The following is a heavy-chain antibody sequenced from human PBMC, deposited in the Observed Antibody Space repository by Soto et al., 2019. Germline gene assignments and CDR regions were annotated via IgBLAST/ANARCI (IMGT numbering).Heavy chain of an antibody. CDR1: GGSISSGDYY. J-gene: IGHJ4*02. V-gene: IGHV4-30-4*01. CDR3: ARFADTAMELDY. Sequence: SETLSLTCTVSGGSISSGDYYWSWIRQPPGKGLEWIGYIYYSGSTYYNPSLKSRVTISVDTSKNQFSLKLSSVTAADTAVYYCARFADTAMELDYWGQGTLVTVSS. D-gene: IGHD5-18*01. CDR2: IYYSGST.